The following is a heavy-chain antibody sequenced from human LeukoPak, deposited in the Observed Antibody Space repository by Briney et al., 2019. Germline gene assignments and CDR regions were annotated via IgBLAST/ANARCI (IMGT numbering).Heavy chain of an antibody. CDR3: ARGSVQLWLRDTYYYMDV. CDR1: GFTFDDYA. CDR2: INWNGRIT. Sequence: RESLRLSCAASGFTFDDYAMNWVRQVPGGGLEWVSGINWNGRITEYADSVKDRFTISRQNTKNSLYLYMNNLGGEDTALYFCARGSVQLWLRDTYYYMDVWGKGTTVTVSS. D-gene: IGHD5-18*01. J-gene: IGHJ6*03. V-gene: IGHV3-20*04.